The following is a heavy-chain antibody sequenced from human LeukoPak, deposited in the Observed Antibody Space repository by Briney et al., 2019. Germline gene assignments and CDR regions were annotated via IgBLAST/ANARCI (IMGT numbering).Heavy chain of an antibody. V-gene: IGHV4-59*01. D-gene: IGHD5-24*01. CDR1: GGSISSYY. CDR3: ARDGYNEFYFDY. Sequence: PSETLSLTCTVSGGSISSYYWSWIRQPPGKGLEWIGYIYYSGSTNYNPSLKSRVTISVDTSKNQFSLKLSSVTAADTAVYYCARDGYNEFYFDYWSQGTLVTVSS. CDR2: IYYSGST. J-gene: IGHJ4*02.